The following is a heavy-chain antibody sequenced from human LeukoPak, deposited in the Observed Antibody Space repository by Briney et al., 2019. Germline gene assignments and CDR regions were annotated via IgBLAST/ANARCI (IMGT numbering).Heavy chain of an antibody. CDR3: ARAYCSGGSCCYFDY. CDR1: GFTLRSYA. Sequence: AGGSLRLSCAASGFTLRSYAMSWVRQAPGKGLEWVSTISGSGAYTYYADSVKGRFTISRDNSKNTLYLQMNSLRAEDTAVYFCARAYCSGGSCCYFDYWGQGTLVTVSP. V-gene: IGHV3-23*01. CDR2: ISGSGAYT. J-gene: IGHJ4*02. D-gene: IGHD2-15*01.